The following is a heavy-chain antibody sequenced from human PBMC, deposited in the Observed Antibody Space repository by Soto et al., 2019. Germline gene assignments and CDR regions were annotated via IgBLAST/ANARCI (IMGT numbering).Heavy chain of an antibody. CDR3: ARSAYYDFWSGSATYYYYGMDV. CDR2: IYYSGST. J-gene: IGHJ6*02. CDR1: GGSTSSGGYY. V-gene: IGHV4-31*03. Sequence: TSQTMSHTCTVSGGSTSSGGYYWSWISQHPGKGLEWIGYIYYSGSTYYNPSLKSRVTISVDTSKNQFSLKLSSVTAADTAVYYCARSAYYDFWSGSATYYYYGMDVWGQGTTVTVSS. D-gene: IGHD3-3*01.